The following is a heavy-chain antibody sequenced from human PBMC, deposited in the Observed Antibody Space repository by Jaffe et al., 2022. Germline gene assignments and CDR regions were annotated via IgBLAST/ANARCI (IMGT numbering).Heavy chain of an antibody. CDR1: GYRFTNYW. J-gene: IGHJ4*02. CDR2: IYPGDSDT. D-gene: IGHD3-22*01. V-gene: IGHV5-51*03. CDR3: VRRRYYDTETQGGIRGYYFDY. Sequence: EVQLVQSGAEVKKPGESLKISCQGSGYRFTNYWIAWVRQMPGKGLEWMGIIYPGDSDTRYSPSFQGQVTISADKSISTAYLQWSSLKASDTAMYYCVRRRYYDTETQGGIRGYYFDYWGQGTLVTVSS.